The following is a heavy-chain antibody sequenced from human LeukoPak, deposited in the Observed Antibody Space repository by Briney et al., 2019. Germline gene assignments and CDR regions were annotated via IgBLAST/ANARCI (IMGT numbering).Heavy chain of an antibody. CDR1: GFTFSSYG. CDR3: ARGRQRWFLIYFDY. D-gene: IGHD3/OR15-3a*01. Sequence: GGSLRLSCTASGFTFSSYGMQWVRQAPGKGPEWVAFIRYDGSNKFYADSVKGRFTISRDNAKNSLYLQMNSLRAEDTAVYYCARGRQRWFLIYFDYWGQGTLVTVSS. J-gene: IGHJ4*02. CDR2: IRYDGSNK. V-gene: IGHV3-30*02.